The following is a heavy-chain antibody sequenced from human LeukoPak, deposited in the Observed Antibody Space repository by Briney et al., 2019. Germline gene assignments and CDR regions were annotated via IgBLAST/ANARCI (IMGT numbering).Heavy chain of an antibody. CDR1: GIPYTYAS. CDR2: IKSKTDGGTT. J-gene: IGHJ4*02. D-gene: IGHD6-19*01. CDR3: AKYGSGWSYDY. Sequence: GGSLTLSCAASGIPYTYASMSWVRQAPGKGLEWVGRIKSKTDGGTTEYAAPVKGRFTISRDDSKSTLYLQMNSLKTEGTAVYYCAKYGSGWSYDYWGQGTMVTVSS. V-gene: IGHV3-15*01.